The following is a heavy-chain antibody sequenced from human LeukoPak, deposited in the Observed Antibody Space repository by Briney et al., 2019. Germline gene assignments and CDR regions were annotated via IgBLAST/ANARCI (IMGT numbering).Heavy chain of an antibody. CDR2: IYYTRTT. CDR3: ARHVQYCSSTSCQALYYYGMDV. CDR1: GDSLNGYY. Sequence: SETLSLTCTVSGDSLNGYYWTWIRQPPGKGLEWIGYIYYTRTTNYNPSLKSRVTISKDTSKNQFSLKLRSVTAADTAVYYCARHVQYCSSTSCQALYYYGMDVWGQGTTVTVSS. V-gene: IGHV4-59*01. D-gene: IGHD2-2*01. J-gene: IGHJ6*02.